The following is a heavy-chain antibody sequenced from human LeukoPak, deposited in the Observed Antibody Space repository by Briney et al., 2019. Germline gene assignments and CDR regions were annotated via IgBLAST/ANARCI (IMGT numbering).Heavy chain of an antibody. J-gene: IGHJ4*02. CDR3: ARVVSGYGSSWSKTQPLDY. D-gene: IGHD6-13*01. V-gene: IGHV1-2*02. CDR2: INPNSGGT. CDR1: GYTFTGYY. Sequence: EASVKVSCKASGYTFTGYYMHWVRQAPGQGLEWMGWINPNSGGTNYAQKFQGRVTMTRDTSISTAYMELSRLRSDDTAVYYCARVVSGYGSSWSKTQPLDYWGQGTLVTVSS.